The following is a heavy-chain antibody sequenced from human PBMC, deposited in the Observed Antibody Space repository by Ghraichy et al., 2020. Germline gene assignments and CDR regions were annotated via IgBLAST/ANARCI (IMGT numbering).Heavy chain of an antibody. CDR1: GFTFSVYA. Sequence: ETLSLTCAASGFTFSVYAMSWVRQAPGKGLEWVSAISGSGGGTYYADSVKGRFTISRDNSKNTLYLQMNSLRAEDTAVYYCAKWGAVAGTGTYYWGQGTLVTVSS. J-gene: IGHJ4*02. D-gene: IGHD6-19*01. CDR3: AKWGAVAGTGTYY. V-gene: IGHV3-23*01. CDR2: ISGSGGGT.